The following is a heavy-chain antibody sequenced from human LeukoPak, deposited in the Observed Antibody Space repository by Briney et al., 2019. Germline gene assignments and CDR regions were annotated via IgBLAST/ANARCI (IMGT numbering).Heavy chain of an antibody. Sequence: GGSLRLSCAASGFTFSNYSMHWVRQAPGKGLEWVAFKRYDGSNEYYADSVKGRFTISRDNSKNTLYLQMNSLRAEATAVYYCAKGGSGYHYYFDYWGQGTLVTVSS. J-gene: IGHJ4*02. CDR1: GFTFSNYS. CDR3: AKGGSGYHYYFDY. CDR2: KRYDGSNE. D-gene: IGHD3-3*01. V-gene: IGHV3-30*02.